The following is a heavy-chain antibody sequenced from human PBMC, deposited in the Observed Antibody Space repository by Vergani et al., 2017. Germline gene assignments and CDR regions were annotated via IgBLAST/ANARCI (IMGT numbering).Heavy chain of an antibody. CDR2: IYYSGST. V-gene: IGHV4-30-4*08. CDR3: ARDISGGYYDSSGYLNAFDI. D-gene: IGHD3-22*01. J-gene: IGHJ3*02. Sequence: QVQLQESGPGLVKPSQTLSLTCTVSGGSISSGDYYWSWIRQPPGKCLEWIGYIYYSGSTSYNPSLKSRVTISVDTSKNQFSLKLSSVTAADTAVYYCARDISGGYYDSSGYLNAFDIWGQGTMVTVSS. CDR1: GGSISSGDYY.